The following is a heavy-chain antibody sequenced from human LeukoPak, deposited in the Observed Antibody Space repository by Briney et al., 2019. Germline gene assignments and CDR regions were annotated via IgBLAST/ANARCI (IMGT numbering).Heavy chain of an antibody. CDR3: ARQGNYDSSGYYRDY. Sequence: GESLKISCKGSGYSFTSYWIGWVRQMPRKGLEWMGIIYPGDSDTRYSPSFQGQVTISADKSISTAYLQWSSLKASDTAMYYCARQGNYDSSGYYRDYWGQGTLVTVSS. D-gene: IGHD3-22*01. CDR1: GYSFTSYW. J-gene: IGHJ4*02. CDR2: IYPGDSDT. V-gene: IGHV5-51*01.